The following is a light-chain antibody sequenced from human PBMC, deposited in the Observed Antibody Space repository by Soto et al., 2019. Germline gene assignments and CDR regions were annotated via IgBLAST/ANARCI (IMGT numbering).Light chain of an antibody. V-gene: IGLV2-14*01. CDR1: SSDVGGYNY. CDR2: DVS. J-gene: IGLJ1*01. Sequence: QSVLTQPASVSGSPGQSITISCTGTSSDVGGYNYVSWYQQHPGKAPKLMIYDVSNRPSGVSNRFSGSKSGNTASLTISRLQAENDADDYCSSYTSSSTLLYVFGTGTKLTVL. CDR3: SSYTSSSTLLYV.